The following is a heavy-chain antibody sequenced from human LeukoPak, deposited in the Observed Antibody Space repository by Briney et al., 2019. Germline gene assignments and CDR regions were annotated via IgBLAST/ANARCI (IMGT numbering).Heavy chain of an antibody. CDR2: INHSGST. V-gene: IGHV4-34*01. Sequence: SETLSLTCAVYGGSFSGYYWSWIRQPPGKGLEWIGEINHSGSTNYNPSLKSRVTISVDTSKNQFSLKLSSVTAADTAVYYCARAGRGGTYYYYYMDVWGKGTTVTVSS. CDR3: ARAGRGGTYYYYYMDV. D-gene: IGHD3-16*01. CDR1: GGSFSGYY. J-gene: IGHJ6*03.